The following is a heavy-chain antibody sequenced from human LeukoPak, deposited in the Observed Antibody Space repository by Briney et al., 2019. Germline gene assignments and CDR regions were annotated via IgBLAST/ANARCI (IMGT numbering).Heavy chain of an antibody. CDR1: GFTFSDFA. D-gene: IGHD1-1*01. CDR2: ISRDGGAT. Sequence: PRGSLRLSCSASGFTFSDFAFHWVRQAPGKGLEYISAISRDGGATYYADSVKGRFIISRDNSKTTLYLQMSSLRAEDTAIYYCVKTSTDYYYDYWGQGTLVTVSS. CDR3: VKTSTDYYYDY. J-gene: IGHJ4*02. V-gene: IGHV3-64D*09.